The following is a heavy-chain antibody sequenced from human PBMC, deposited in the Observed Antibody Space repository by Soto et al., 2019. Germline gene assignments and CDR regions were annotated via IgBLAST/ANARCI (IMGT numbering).Heavy chain of an antibody. V-gene: IGHV1-69*02. CDR1: GGTFSTYT. D-gene: IGHD1-26*01. CDR2: IIPILGIP. J-gene: IGHJ6*02. CDR3: ARLRDSDGMDV. Sequence: QVQLVQSGAEVKKPGSSVKVSCKASGGTFSTYTITWVRQAPGQGLEWMGRIIPILGIPNYAQKCQGRVMITADKSTSTAYLELSSLRSEDTAVYYCARLRDSDGMDVWGQGTTVTVSS.